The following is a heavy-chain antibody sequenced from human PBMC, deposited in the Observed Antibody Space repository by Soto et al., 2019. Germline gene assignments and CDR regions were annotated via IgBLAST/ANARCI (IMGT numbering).Heavy chain of an antibody. V-gene: IGHV1-18*01. D-gene: IGHD3-22*01. J-gene: IGHJ4*02. CDR1: GYTFTDFG. CDR2: IGAFNGNT. CDR3: GRTRYCFGYRGSYYFDH. Sequence: HVQLVQSGAEVKKPGASVKVSCKASGYTFTDFGIGWVRQAPGQGLEWVGWIGAFNGNTDYAQKFQGRSDQTAGPPTRTAQLEAGSLGSCGTGPHSCGRTRYCFGYRGSYYFDHWGQGTLVTVSS.